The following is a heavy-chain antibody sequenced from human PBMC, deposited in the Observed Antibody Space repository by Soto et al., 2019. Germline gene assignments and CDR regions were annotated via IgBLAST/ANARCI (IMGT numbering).Heavy chain of an antibody. CDR2: IDGDGRTT. D-gene: IGHD2-21*01. V-gene: IGHV3-74*01. Sequence: EVQLVESGGGLVQPGGSLTLSCAVSGFTLRSYWMHWVRQAPGKGLEWVSRIDGDGRTTNYADSVKGRFTISRDNAKNTVYLHMHRRKVEDRAVYYCARGVVVNKQLVRGRDRFDPWGQGTLVSVSS. J-gene: IGHJ5*02. CDR3: ARGVVVNKQLVRGRDRFDP. CDR1: GFTLRSYW.